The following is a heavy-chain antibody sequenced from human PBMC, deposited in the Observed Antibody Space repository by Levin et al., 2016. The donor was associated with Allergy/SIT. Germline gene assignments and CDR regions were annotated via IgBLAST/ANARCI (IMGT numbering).Heavy chain of an antibody. Sequence: GESLKISCAASGFIFSSFSMNWVRQAPGKGLEWVSSFGTRSTSIYYADSVKGRFTISRDNAKNSLFLQMNSLRAEDTAVYYCARELGEGFDYWGQGTLVTVSS. CDR1: GFIFSSFS. CDR3: ARELGEGFDY. CDR2: FGTRSTSI. J-gene: IGHJ4*02. D-gene: IGHD3-16*01. V-gene: IGHV3-21*01.